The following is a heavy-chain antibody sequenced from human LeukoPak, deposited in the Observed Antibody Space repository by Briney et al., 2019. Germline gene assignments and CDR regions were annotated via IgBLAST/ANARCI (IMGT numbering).Heavy chain of an antibody. J-gene: IGHJ4*02. CDR1: GYTFTAYY. Sequence: ASVKVSCKASGYTFTAYYIHWVRQAPGQGLEWMAFINPNSGDTYSAPRFQGRVTMTRDTSISTASMELSWLSSDDTAVYYCATGVAKAFTYWGQGTLVTVSS. V-gene: IGHV1-2*02. CDR2: INPNSGDT. CDR3: ATGVAKAFTY. D-gene: IGHD3-3*01.